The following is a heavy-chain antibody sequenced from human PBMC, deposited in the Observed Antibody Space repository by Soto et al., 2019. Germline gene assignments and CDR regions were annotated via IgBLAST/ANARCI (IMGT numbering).Heavy chain of an antibody. Sequence: QVQLVESGGGVLQPGRSLRLSCAASGFTFSTYGMHWVRQAPGKGLEWVAVIWFDGTNIYYADSVKGRFTISRDNSKNTLNLQMNGLRADDTAVYYCARNLGDFVRSYYYGLDVWSQGTTVTVSS. J-gene: IGHJ6*02. V-gene: IGHV3-33*01. CDR3: ARNLGDFVRSYYYGLDV. CDR1: GFTFSTYG. CDR2: IWFDGTNI. D-gene: IGHD2-21*02.